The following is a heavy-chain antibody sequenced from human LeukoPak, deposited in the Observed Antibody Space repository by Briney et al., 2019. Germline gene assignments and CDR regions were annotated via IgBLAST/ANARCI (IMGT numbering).Heavy chain of an antibody. J-gene: IGHJ4*02. CDR3: AMSGYDPTTVVIGDFDY. V-gene: IGHV1-8*01. Sequence: VASVKVSCKASGYTFTSFDINWVRQATGQGLEWMGWMNPNSGNTGYAQKFQGRVTMTRNTSISTAYMELSSLRSEDTAVYYCAMSGYDPTTVVIGDFDYWGQGTLVTVSS. CDR1: GYTFTSFD. CDR2: MNPNSGNT. D-gene: IGHD4-23*01.